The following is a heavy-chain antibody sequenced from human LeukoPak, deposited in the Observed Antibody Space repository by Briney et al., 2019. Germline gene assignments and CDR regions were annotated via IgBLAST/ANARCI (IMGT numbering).Heavy chain of an antibody. V-gene: IGHV3-53*01. CDR3: ARELWGFDC. D-gene: IGHD2-21*01. CDR1: GFTVSSNY. Sequence: SGGSLRLSWAASGFTVSSNYMNWVRQAPGKGLEWASVIYSGGSTYYAASVKGRFTISRDNSKNTLYLQMNTLRAEDTAVYYCARELWGFDCWGQGTLVTVSS. CDR2: IYSGGST. J-gene: IGHJ4*02.